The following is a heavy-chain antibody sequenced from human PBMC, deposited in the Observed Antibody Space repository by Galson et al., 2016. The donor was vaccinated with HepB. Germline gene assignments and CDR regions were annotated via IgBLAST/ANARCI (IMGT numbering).Heavy chain of an antibody. J-gene: IGHJ4*02. D-gene: IGHD6-13*01. V-gene: IGHV3-7*01. CDR1: GFAFSSYA. Sequence: SLRLSCAASGFAFSSYAMSWVRQAPGKGLEWVANINRDGSERNYVDSVKGRFTISRDNAKNSLYLQMNSLRAEDTAVYYCARSKGIAAAVGTFDSWGQGTLVTVSS. CDR3: ARSKGIAAAVGTFDS. CDR2: INRDGSER.